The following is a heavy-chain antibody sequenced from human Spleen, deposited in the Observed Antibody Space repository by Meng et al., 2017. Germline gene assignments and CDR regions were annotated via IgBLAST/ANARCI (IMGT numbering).Heavy chain of an antibody. Sequence: QVHLRQWGEGLLKPSETLSLTCVVSGGSFSDYYGSWSRQPPGKGLEWIGEINHSGSTNYNTSLESRATISVDTSQNNISLKLSSVTAADSAAYYCARGPTTMAHDFDYWGQGTLVTVSS. CDR3: ARGPTTMAHDFDY. V-gene: IGHV4-34*01. CDR1: GGSFSDYY. CDR2: INHSGST. D-gene: IGHD4-11*01. J-gene: IGHJ4*02.